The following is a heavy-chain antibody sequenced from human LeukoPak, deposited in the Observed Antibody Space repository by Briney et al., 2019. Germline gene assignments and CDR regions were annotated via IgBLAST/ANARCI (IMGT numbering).Heavy chain of an antibody. CDR3: AGGWCSPHCYGMGD. CDR2: IQKDGSEK. Sequence: GGSRRLSCTASGFTFSSYWTTWVRQPPGKGMEWVANIQKDGSEKYYVDSVRGRFTISRDNAENSLYLQMDSLRAEDTAVYFCAGGWCSPHCYGMGDRGKGTMVTVSS. V-gene: IGHV3-7*03. J-gene: IGHJ6*04. D-gene: IGHD4/OR15-4a*01. CDR1: GFTFSSYW.